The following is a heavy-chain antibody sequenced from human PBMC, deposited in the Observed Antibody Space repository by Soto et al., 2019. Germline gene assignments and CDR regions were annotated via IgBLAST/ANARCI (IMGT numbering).Heavy chain of an antibody. CDR1: GFTFSSYA. Sequence: EVQLLESGGGLVQPGGSLRLSCAASGFTFSSYAMSWVRQAPGKGLEWVSAISGSGGSTYYADSVKGRFTISRDNSKNTLYLQMSSLRAEDTAVYYCAKDVSRSWLNEKFDYWGQGTLVTVSS. CDR2: ISGSGGST. V-gene: IGHV3-23*01. CDR3: AKDVSRSWLNEKFDY. J-gene: IGHJ4*02. D-gene: IGHD6-13*01.